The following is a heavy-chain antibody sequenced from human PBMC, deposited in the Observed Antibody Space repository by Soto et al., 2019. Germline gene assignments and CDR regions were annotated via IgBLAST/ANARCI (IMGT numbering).Heavy chain of an antibody. CDR1: GGSITSSSYY. V-gene: IGHV4-39*01. CDR2: IYYDGNT. D-gene: IGHD6-6*01. CDR3: VRSTIAPRLFMYPFDY. Sequence: QLQLQESGPGLVKPSETLSLTCTVSGGSITSSSYYWGWIRQSPGKGLECIANIYYDGNTYYNPSLNRRVTISLDTSKNQFSLRLNSVTAAETAVYYCVRSTIAPRLFMYPFDYWGQGTLVTVSS. J-gene: IGHJ4*02.